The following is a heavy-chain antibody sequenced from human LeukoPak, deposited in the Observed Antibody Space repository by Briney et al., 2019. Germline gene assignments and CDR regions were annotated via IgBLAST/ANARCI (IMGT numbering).Heavy chain of an antibody. CDR3: ARMSPRFIDF. Sequence: KSGPALLKPTPTLTLTCTFSGFSLSTSGMCVTWIRQPPGKALEWLARIDWDDDKYYSTSLKTRLTISKDTSKNQVVLTMTNMDPVDTATYYCARMSPRFIDFWGQGTLVTVSS. J-gene: IGHJ4*02. CDR2: IDWDDDK. V-gene: IGHV2-70*11. CDR1: GFSLSTSGMC. D-gene: IGHD3-16*01.